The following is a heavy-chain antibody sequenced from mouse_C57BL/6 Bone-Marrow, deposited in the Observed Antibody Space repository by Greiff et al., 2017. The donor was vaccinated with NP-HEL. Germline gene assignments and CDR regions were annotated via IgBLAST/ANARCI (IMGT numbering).Heavy chain of an antibody. CDR1: GYTFTNYW. CDR3: AREDYDGGGGYFDY. Sequence: VQLQQSGAELVRPGTSVKMSCKASGYTFTNYWIGSAKQRPGHGLEWIGDIYPGGGYTNYNEKFKGKATLTADKSSSTAYMQFSSLTSEDSAIYYCAREDYDGGGGYFDYWGQGTTLTVSS. CDR2: IYPGGGYT. V-gene: IGHV1-63*01. J-gene: IGHJ2*01. D-gene: IGHD2-4*01.